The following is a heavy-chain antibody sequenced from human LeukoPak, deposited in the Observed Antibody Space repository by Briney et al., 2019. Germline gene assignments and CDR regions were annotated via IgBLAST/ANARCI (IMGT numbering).Heavy chain of an antibody. V-gene: IGHV4-59*12. J-gene: IGHJ4*02. D-gene: IGHD3-22*01. CDR1: GGSISSYY. Sequence: SETLSLTCTVSGGSISSYYWSWIRQPPGKGLEWIGYIYYSGSTNYNPSLKSRVTISVDTSKNQFSLKLSSVTAADTAVYYCARATRDSSGYYADYWGQGTLVTVSS. CDR2: IYYSGST. CDR3: ARATRDSSGYYADY.